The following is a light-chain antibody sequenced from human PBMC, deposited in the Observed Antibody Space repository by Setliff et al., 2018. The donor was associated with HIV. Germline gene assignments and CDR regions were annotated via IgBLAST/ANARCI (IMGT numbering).Light chain of an antibody. J-gene: IGLJ1*01. CDR3: SSYAITNTLP. CDR2: EVR. Sequence: QSVLTQPASVSGSPGQSITISCTGTSRDVGGYNYVSRYQQHPGKAPKLIIYEVRNRPSGVSNRFSGSKSGNTASLTISGLQTEDEADYYCSSYAITNTLPFGTGTKVTVL. CDR1: SRDVGGYNY. V-gene: IGLV2-14*01.